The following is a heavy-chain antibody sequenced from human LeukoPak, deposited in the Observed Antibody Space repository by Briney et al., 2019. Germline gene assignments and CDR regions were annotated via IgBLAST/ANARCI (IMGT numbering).Heavy chain of an antibody. Sequence: GGSLRLSCEASGLNFDDYAMHWVRQAPGKGLEWVSLISGDGGSTYYADSVKGRFTISRDNSKNSLYLQMNSLRTEDTALYYCAKSRFSGMDVWGQGTTVTVSS. CDR1: GLNFDDYA. CDR2: ISGDGGST. D-gene: IGHD2-2*01. V-gene: IGHV3-43*02. CDR3: AKSRFSGMDV. J-gene: IGHJ6*02.